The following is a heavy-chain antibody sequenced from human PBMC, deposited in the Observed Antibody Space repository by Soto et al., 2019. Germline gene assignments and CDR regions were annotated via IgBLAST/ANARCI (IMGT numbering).Heavy chain of an antibody. CDR2: ISGSGGST. J-gene: IGHJ5*02. CDR3: AKDIVATILNWFDP. D-gene: IGHD5-12*01. V-gene: IGHV3-23*01. CDR1: GFTFSSYA. Sequence: GGSLRLSCAACGFTFSSYAMSWVRQAPGKGLEWVSAISGSGGSTYYADSVKGRFTISRDNSKNTLYLQMNSLRAEDTAVYYCAKDIVATILNWFDPWGQGTLVTVSS.